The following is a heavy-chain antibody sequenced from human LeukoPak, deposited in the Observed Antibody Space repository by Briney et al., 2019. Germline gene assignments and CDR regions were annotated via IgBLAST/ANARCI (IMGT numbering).Heavy chain of an antibody. J-gene: IGHJ3*02. CDR2: MNPNSGNT. D-gene: IGHD1-26*01. Sequence: ASVKVSCKASGYTFTSYDINWVRQATGQGLEWMGWMNPNSGNTGYAQKFQGRVTMTRNTSISTAYMELSSLRSEDTAVYYCARVKGATRGPVSAFDIWGQGTMVTVSS. V-gene: IGHV1-8*01. CDR3: ARVKGATRGPVSAFDI. CDR1: GYTFTSYD.